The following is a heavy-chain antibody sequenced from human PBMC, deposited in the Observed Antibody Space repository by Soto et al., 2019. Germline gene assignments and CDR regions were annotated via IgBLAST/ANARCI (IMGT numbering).Heavy chain of an antibody. J-gene: IGHJ4*02. CDR3: ARNYDYSNHHYFDY. CDR2: IKHDGSGK. CDR1: GFTFSSYW. D-gene: IGHD4-4*01. V-gene: IGHV3-7*03. Sequence: PGGPLRPSCAASGFTFSSYWTSWVRQAPGKGLEWVANIKHDGSGKYYVDYEKGRFTISRANDKNSLYLQMNSLRAEDTAVYYYARNYDYSNHHYFDYWRQGTLVTVAA.